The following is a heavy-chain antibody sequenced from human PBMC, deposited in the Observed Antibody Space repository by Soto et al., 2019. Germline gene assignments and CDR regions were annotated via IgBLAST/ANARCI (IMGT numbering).Heavy chain of an antibody. CDR3: ATAGGCSSTSCHLLGNYYYYGMDV. D-gene: IGHD2-2*01. Sequence: SLKISCKGSGYSFTSYWISWVRQMPGKGLEWMGRIDPSDSYTNYSPSFQGHVTISADKSISTAYLQWSSLKASDTAMYYCATAGGCSSTSCHLLGNYYYYGMDVWGQGTTVTVSS. CDR1: GYSFTSYW. CDR2: IDPSDSYT. V-gene: IGHV5-10-1*01. J-gene: IGHJ6*02.